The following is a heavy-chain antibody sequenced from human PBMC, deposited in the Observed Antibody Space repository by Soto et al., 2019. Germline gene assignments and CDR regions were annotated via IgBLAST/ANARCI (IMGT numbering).Heavy chain of an antibody. Sequence: ASGFSVSDYAMSWVRQAPGKGLEWVSSISGSGDGTYYGDSVKGRFTLSRDTSQKTLYLQMNNLRGEDTAVYFCTKSRRSVLMVYGFGGMDVWGRGTTVTVSS. V-gene: IGHV3-23*01. CDR3: TKSRRSVLMVYGFGGMDV. CDR1: GFSVSDYA. D-gene: IGHD2-8*01. CDR2: ISGSGDGT. J-gene: IGHJ6*02.